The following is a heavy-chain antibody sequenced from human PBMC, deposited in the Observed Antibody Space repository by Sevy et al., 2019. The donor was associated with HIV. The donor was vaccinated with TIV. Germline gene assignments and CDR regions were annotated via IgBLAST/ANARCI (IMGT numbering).Heavy chain of an antibody. V-gene: IGHV1-69*13. CDR1: GGTFSSYA. D-gene: IGHD3-10*01. Sequence: ASVKVSCKASGGTFSSYAISWVRQAPGQGLEWMGGIIPIFGTEKYAQKFQGRVTITADESTSTAYMELSSLRSEDTAVYYCARVFVAGNYYYYYGMDVWGQGTTVTVSS. CDR2: IIPIFGTE. J-gene: IGHJ6*02. CDR3: ARVFVAGNYYYYYGMDV.